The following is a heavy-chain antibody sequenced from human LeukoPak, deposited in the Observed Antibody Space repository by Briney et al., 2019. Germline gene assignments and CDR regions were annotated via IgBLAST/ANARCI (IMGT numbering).Heavy chain of an antibody. CDR1: GGTFSSYA. D-gene: IGHD6-13*01. CDR3: ARGIAAAGTSGHFAEYFQH. J-gene: IGHJ1*01. Sequence: ASVKVSCKASGGTFSSYAISWVRQAPGQGLEWMGGIIPIFGTANYAQKFQGRVTITADESTSTAYMELSSLRSEDTAVYYCARGIAAAGTSGHFAEYFQHWGQGTLVTVSS. CDR2: IIPIFGTA. V-gene: IGHV1-69*13.